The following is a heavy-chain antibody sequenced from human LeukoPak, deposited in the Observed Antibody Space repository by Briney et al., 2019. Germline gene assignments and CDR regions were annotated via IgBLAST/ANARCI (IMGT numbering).Heavy chain of an antibody. Sequence: SGGSLGLSCAASGFTFSSYAMHWVRQAPRKGLEYVSAISSNGGSTYYANSVKGRFTISRDNSKNTLYLQMGSLRAEDMAVYYCARDAQYYYDSSGYYPNWFDPWGQGTLVTVSS. CDR2: ISSNGGST. CDR1: GFTFSSYA. J-gene: IGHJ5*02. D-gene: IGHD3-22*01. V-gene: IGHV3-64*01. CDR3: ARDAQYYYDSSGYYPNWFDP.